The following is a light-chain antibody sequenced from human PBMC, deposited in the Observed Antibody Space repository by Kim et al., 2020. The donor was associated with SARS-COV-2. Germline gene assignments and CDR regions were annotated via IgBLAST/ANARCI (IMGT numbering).Light chain of an antibody. V-gene: IGLV1-36*01. CDR1: SSNIGSNS. CDR2: YDD. Sequence: RQRVTISCSGSSSNIGSNSVSWYQHGPGKAPKLVIYYDDLVPSGASDRFSGSKSGTSASLAITGLQSEDEADYYCAAWDDSLNALVFGGGTQLTVL. CDR3: AAWDDSLNALV. J-gene: IGLJ2*01.